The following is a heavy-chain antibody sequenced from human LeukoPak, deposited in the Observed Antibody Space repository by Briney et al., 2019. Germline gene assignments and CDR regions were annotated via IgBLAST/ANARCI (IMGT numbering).Heavy chain of an antibody. J-gene: IGHJ6*03. D-gene: IGHD5-18*01. CDR2: IFSGGNT. V-gene: IGHV3-53*01. CDR3: ARVFFGTAMNYYYYMDV. Sequence: GGSLRLSCAASGFSVNSSYMSWVRQAPGRGLEWVSLIFSGGNTLYADSVKGRFTISRDNSKNTLYLQMNSLRAEDTAVYYCARVFFGTAMNYYYYMDVWGKGTTVTVSS. CDR1: GFSVNSSY.